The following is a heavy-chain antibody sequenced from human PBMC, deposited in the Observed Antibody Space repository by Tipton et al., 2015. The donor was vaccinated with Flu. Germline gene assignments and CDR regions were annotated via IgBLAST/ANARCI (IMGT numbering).Heavy chain of an antibody. CDR2: IYYSGST. V-gene: IGHV4-39*01. Sequence: TLSLTCTVSGGSISSSSYYWGWIRQPPGKGLEWIGSIYYSGSTYYNPSLKSRVTISVDTSKNQFSLKLSSVTAADTAVYYCAMTLPLNSSGWYLEYFQHWGQGTLVTVSS. CDR3: AMTLPLNSSGWYLEYFQH. CDR1: GGSISSSSYY. D-gene: IGHD6-19*01. J-gene: IGHJ1*01.